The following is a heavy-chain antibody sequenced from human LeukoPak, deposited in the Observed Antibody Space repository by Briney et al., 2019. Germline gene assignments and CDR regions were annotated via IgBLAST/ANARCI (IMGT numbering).Heavy chain of an antibody. CDR2: ISSGGLTI. J-gene: IGHJ4*02. CDR3: ARDFDYGDYIDF. V-gene: IGHV3-48*04. Sequence: PGGSLRLSCVASGFTFSTYTFNWVRQAPGKGLEWLSYISSGGLTIFYADSVKGRFTISRDNTKNAIYLGMTNLRAEDTAVYYCARDFDYGDYIDFWGQGTLVAVSS. CDR1: GFTFSTYT. D-gene: IGHD4/OR15-4a*01.